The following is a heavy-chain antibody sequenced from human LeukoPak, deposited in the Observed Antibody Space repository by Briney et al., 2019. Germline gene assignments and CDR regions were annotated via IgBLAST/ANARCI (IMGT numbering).Heavy chain of an antibody. CDR3: AKDGEATYSSGWYGYFDY. CDR1: GFTFSSYG. J-gene: IGHJ4*02. Sequence: GGSLRLSCAASGFTFSSYGMHWVRQAPGKGLERVAVISYDGSNKYYADSVKGRFTISRDNSKNTLYLQMNSLRAEDTAVYYCAKDGEATYSSGWYGYFDYWGQGTLVTVSS. CDR2: ISYDGSNK. D-gene: IGHD6-19*01. V-gene: IGHV3-30*18.